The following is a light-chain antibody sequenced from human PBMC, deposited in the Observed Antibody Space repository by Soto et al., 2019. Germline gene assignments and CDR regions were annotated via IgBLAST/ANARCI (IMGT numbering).Light chain of an antibody. CDR2: KAS. J-gene: IGKJ1*01. CDR1: QTISSW. V-gene: IGKV1-5*03. Sequence: DIPLVLTPSTLSGSVGGRVTIPCRASQTISSWLAWYQQKPGKAPKLLIYKASTLKSGVPSRFSGSGSGTEFTLTSSSLQPDDSATYYCQHYNSYSEAFGQGTKVDIK. CDR3: QHYNSYSEA.